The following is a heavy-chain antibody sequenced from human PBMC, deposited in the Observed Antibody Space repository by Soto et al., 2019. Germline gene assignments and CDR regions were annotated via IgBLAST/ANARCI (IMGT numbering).Heavy chain of an antibody. J-gene: IGHJ4*02. D-gene: IGHD2-15*01. CDR3: ARESPYCSGGSCYSFFDY. CDR2: INPSGGST. Sequence: ASVKVSCKASGYTFTSYYMHWVRQAPGQGLEWMGIINPSGGSTSCAQKFQGRVTMTRDTSTSTVYMELSSLRSEDTAVYYCARESPYCSGGSCYSFFDYWGQGTLVTVSS. CDR1: GYTFTSYY. V-gene: IGHV1-46*03.